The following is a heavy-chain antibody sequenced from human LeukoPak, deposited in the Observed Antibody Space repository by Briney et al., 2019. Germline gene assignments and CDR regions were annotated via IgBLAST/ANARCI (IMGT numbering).Heavy chain of an antibody. J-gene: IGHJ4*02. CDR2: IYHSGST. CDR3: ARFGGWQYYFDY. D-gene: IGHD6-19*01. Sequence: PSETLSLTCTVSGYSISSGYYWGWIRQPPGKGLEWIGSIYHSGSTYYNPSLKSRVTISVDTSKNQFSLQLSSVTAADTAVYYCARFGGWQYYFDYWGQGTLVTVSS. CDR1: GYSISSGYY. V-gene: IGHV4-38-2*02.